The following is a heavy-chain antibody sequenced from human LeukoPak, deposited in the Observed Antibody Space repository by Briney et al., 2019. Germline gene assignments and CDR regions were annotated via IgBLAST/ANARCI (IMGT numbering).Heavy chain of an antibody. CDR3: ARDWDCSTSSCYDAFDV. J-gene: IGHJ3*01. Sequence: GGSLRLSCAASGFTFSTHWMHWARQAPGKGLEWVSRMNSDGSSSSYADSVKGRFTISRDNAKNTLYLQMNSLRVEDTAVYYCARDWDCSTSSCYDAFDVWGQGTMVTVSS. CDR1: GFTFSTHW. D-gene: IGHD2-2*01. CDR2: MNSDGSSS. V-gene: IGHV3-74*01.